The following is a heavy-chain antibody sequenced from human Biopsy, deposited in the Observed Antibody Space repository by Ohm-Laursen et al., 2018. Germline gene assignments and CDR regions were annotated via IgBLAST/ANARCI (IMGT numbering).Heavy chain of an antibody. J-gene: IGHJ5*02. Sequence: GTLSLTCTVSGGSVSSNVAYWAWIRQPPGKGLEWIGHVYNGGITNYNPSLKSRVTISKDTSKNQFPLQVNSVTAADTAVYYCARTPRDSFWSGSYKRGLWFDPWGQGTLVTVSS. CDR1: GGSVSSNVAY. CDR2: VYNGGIT. D-gene: IGHD3-3*01. CDR3: ARTPRDSFWSGSYKRGLWFDP. V-gene: IGHV4-61*08.